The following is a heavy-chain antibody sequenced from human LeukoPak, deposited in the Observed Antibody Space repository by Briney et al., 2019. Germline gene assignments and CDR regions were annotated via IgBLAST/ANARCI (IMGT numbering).Heavy chain of an antibody. CDR1: GFTFSDYY. D-gene: IGHD3-22*01. CDR2: ISSSGSTI. CDR3: ARAAINYYDSSGPIDY. V-gene: IGHV3-11*01. J-gene: IGHJ4*02. Sequence: PGGSLRLSWAASGFTFSDYYMSWIRQAPGKGLEWVSYISSSGSTIYYADSVKGRFTISRDNAKNSLYLQMNSLRAEDTAVYYCARAAINYYDSSGPIDYWGQGTLVTVSS.